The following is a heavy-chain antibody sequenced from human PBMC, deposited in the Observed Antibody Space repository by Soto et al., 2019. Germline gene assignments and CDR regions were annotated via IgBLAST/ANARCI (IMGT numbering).Heavy chain of an antibody. Sequence: SVKVSLKASGGTFSSYALSWVRQAPGQGLEWMGGIIPIFGTANYAQKFQGRVTITADESTSTAYMELSGLRSEDTAVYYCERGYDAYFEYWGQGTLVTVSS. CDR2: IIPIFGTA. V-gene: IGHV1-69*13. CDR1: GGTFSSYA. D-gene: IGHD1-1*01. J-gene: IGHJ4*02. CDR3: ERGYDAYFEY.